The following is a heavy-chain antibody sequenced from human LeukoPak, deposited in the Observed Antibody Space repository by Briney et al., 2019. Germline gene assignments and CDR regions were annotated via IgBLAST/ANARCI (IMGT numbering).Heavy chain of an antibody. CDR1: GFTFSSYA. V-gene: IGHV3-23*01. D-gene: IGHD3-10*01. CDR3: AKYRGFGDSYDS. J-gene: IGHJ4*02. CDR2: ICGSGGST. Sequence: GGSLRLSCAASGFTFSSYAMSWVRQAPGKGLEWGSSICGSGGSTYYADSVKGRSTISRDTSKNTLYLQMNSLRAEDTAVYYCAKYRGFGDSYDSWGQGTLVTVSS.